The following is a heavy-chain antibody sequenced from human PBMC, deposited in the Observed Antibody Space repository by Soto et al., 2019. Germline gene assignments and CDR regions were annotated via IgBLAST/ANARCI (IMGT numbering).Heavy chain of an antibody. CDR1: GGTFSSYT. V-gene: IGHV1-69*08. CDR3: AREGDHDYGDY. CDR2: IIPILGIA. J-gene: IGHJ4*02. D-gene: IGHD3-16*01. Sequence: QVQLVQSGAEVKKPGSSVKVSCKASGGTFSSYTISWVRQAPGQGLEWMGRIIPILGIANYAQKFQGRVTXTXXKSTSTAYMELSSLRSEDTAVYYCAREGDHDYGDYWGQGTLVTVSS.